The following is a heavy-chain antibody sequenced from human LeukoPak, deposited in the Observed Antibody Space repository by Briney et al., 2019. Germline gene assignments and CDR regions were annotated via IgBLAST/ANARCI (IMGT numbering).Heavy chain of an antibody. V-gene: IGHV4-59*11. D-gene: IGHD3-22*01. Sequence: SETLSLTCTVSGVCISSHAMSWIRQAPGKGLEWIWAIYRGGSTNYDDSLKSRVTISIDKSKNHLSLKLSTVAAADTAVYYCAIVSDSRGYPPQYYYYYMDVWDKEPTVSVSS. J-gene: IGHJ6*03. CDR1: GVCISSHA. CDR2: IYRGGST. CDR3: AIVSDSRGYPPQYYYYYMDV.